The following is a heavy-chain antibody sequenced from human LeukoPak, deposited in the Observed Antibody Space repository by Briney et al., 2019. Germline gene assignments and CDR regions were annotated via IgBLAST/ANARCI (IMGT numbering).Heavy chain of an antibody. D-gene: IGHD5-24*01. CDR3: ASWWSMATHYFDY. CDR1: GGTFSSYA. J-gene: IGHJ4*02. Sequence: SVTVSCTASGGTFSSYAISWVRQAPGQGLEWMGRIIPILGIANYAQKFQGRVTITADKSTSTAYMELSSLRSEDTAVYYCASWWSMATHYFDYWGQGTLVTVSS. V-gene: IGHV1-69*04. CDR2: IIPILGIA.